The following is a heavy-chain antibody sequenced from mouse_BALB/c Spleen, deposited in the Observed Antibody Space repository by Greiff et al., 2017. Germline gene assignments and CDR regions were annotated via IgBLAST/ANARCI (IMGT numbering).Heavy chain of an antibody. CDR2: IWGDGST. D-gene: IGHD2-4*01. Sequence: QVQLKQSGPGLVAPSQSLSITCTVSGFSLTGYGVNWVRQPPGKGLEWLGMIWGDGSTDYNSALKSRLSISKDNSKSQVFLKMNSLQTDDTARYYCARADYPYAMDYWGQGTSVTVSS. J-gene: IGHJ4*01. V-gene: IGHV2-6-7*01. CDR3: ARADYPYAMDY. CDR1: GFSLTGYG.